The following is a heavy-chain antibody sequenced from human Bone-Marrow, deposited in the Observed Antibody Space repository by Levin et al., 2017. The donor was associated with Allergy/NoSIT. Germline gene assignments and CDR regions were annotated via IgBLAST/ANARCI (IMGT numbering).Heavy chain of an antibody. Sequence: GGSLRLSCAASGFSFSSYAMSWVRQAPGKGLVWVSRTNTDGSTTNYADSVKGRFTISRDNAKNTLYLQMNSLRAEDTAVYYCARALIVGATSGGDYWGQGTLVTVSS. D-gene: IGHD1-26*01. CDR1: GFSFSSYA. CDR3: ARALIVGATSGGDY. CDR2: TNTDGSTT. V-gene: IGHV3-74*01. J-gene: IGHJ4*02.